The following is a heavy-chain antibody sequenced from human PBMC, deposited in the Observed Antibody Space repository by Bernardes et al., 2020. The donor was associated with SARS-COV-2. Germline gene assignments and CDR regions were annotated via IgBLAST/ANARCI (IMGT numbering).Heavy chain of an antibody. D-gene: IGHD2-2*02. CDR1: GFTFSSYG. J-gene: IGHJ6*02. Sequence: GGSLRLSCAASGFTFSSYGMHWVRQAPGKGLEWVAVISYDGSNKYYADSEKGRFTISRDNSKNTLYLQMNSLRAEDTAVYYCAKVLGYKDYYYYYGMDVWGQGTTVTVSS. CDR3: AKVLGYKDYYYYYGMDV. V-gene: IGHV3-30*18. CDR2: ISYDGSNK.